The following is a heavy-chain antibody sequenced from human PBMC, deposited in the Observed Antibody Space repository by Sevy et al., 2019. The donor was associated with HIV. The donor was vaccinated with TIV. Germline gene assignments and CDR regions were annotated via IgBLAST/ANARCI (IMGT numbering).Heavy chain of an antibody. Sequence: GGSLRLSCAASGFTFSSYWMSWVRQAPGKGLEWVANIKQDGSEKYYVDSVKGRFTISRDNAKNSLYLQMNSLGAEDTAVYYCARGDLVSQRPSHFDYWGQGTLVTVSS. CDR2: IKQDGSEK. CDR1: GFTFSSYW. CDR3: ARGDLVSQRPSHFDY. J-gene: IGHJ4*02. D-gene: IGHD6-13*01. V-gene: IGHV3-7*01.